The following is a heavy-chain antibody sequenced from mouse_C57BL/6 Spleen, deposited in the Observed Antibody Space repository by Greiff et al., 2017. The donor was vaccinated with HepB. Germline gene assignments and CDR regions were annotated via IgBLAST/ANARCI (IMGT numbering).Heavy chain of an antibody. CDR1: GYTFTDYE. CDR2: IDPETGGT. V-gene: IGHV1-15*01. Sequence: QVQLKQSGAELVRPGASVTLSCKASGYTFTDYEMHWVKQTPVHGLEWIGAIDPETGGTAYNQKFKGKAILTADKSSSTAYMELRSLTTEDSAVYYWTRRGAAQARDYWGQGTTLTVSS. J-gene: IGHJ2*01. D-gene: IGHD3-2*02. CDR3: TRRGAAQARDY.